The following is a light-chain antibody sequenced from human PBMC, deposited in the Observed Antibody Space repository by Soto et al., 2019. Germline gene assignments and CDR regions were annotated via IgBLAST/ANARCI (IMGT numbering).Light chain of an antibody. CDR1: SSNIGSNY. V-gene: IGLV1-47*02. Sequence: QSVLTQQPSASGTPGQRVTISCSGSSSNIGSNYVYWYQQLSGTAPKLLIYSNNQRPSGVPDRFSVPKSGTSASLAISGLRTEDEADYTYSAWYECLSAWYVSVTVTKVTVL. J-gene: IGLJ1*01. CDR3: SAWYECLSAWYV. CDR2: SNN.